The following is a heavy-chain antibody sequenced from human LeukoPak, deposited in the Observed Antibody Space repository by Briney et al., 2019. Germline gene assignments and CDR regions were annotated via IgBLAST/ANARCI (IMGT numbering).Heavy chain of an antibody. CDR2: IYYSGST. CDR3: ARFDYGDYQHDAFDI. J-gene: IGHJ3*02. CDR1: GGSISSDGYY. D-gene: IGHD4-17*01. V-gene: IGHV4-31*03. Sequence: SQTLSLTCTVSGGSISSDGYYWSWLRQHPGKGLEWIGYIYYSGSTYYNPSLKSRVTISVDTSKNQFSLKLSSVTAADTAVYYCARFDYGDYQHDAFDIWGQGTMVTVSS.